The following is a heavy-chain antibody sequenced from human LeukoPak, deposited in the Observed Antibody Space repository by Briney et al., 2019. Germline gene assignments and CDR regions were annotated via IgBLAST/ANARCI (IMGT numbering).Heavy chain of an antibody. CDR2: ISAYNGNT. J-gene: IGHJ4*02. CDR3: ARVMAYDSSGYRYHFDY. Sequence: GASVKVSCKASGYTFTSYGISWVRQAPGQGLEWMGWISAYNGNTNYAQKLQGRVTMTTDTSMSTAYMELRSLRSDDTAVYYCARVMAYDSSGYRYHFDYWGQGTLVTVSS. D-gene: IGHD3-22*01. CDR1: GYTFTSYG. V-gene: IGHV1-18*01.